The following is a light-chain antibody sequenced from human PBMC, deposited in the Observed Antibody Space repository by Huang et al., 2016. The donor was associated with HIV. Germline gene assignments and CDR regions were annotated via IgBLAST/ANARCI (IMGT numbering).Light chain of an antibody. CDR1: QGISDW. J-gene: IGKJ3*01. V-gene: IGKV1D-12*01. Sequence: DIQMTQSPSSVSASVGYRVTITCRASQGISDWLAWYQQKPGEAPELLIYGASNLQSGVPSRFSGSGSGTDFTLTISSLQPEDFATYYCQQTNSFRPFTFGPGTRVDIK. CDR3: QQTNSFRPFT. CDR2: GAS.